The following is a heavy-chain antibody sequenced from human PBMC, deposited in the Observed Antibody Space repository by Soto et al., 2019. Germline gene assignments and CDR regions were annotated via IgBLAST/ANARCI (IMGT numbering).Heavy chain of an antibody. V-gene: IGHV3-7*01. CDR1: GFTFSSYW. Sequence: EVQLVESGGGLVQPGGSLRLSCAASGFTFSSYWMSWVRQAPGKGLEWVANIKEDGSYMYYVDSVKGLFAISRDNAKNSLYLQMNSLRAEDTAVYYCATEVWVYYDFWSGYSDYWGQGTLVTVSS. CDR2: IKEDGSYM. J-gene: IGHJ4*02. D-gene: IGHD3-3*01. CDR3: ATEVWVYYDFWSGYSDY.